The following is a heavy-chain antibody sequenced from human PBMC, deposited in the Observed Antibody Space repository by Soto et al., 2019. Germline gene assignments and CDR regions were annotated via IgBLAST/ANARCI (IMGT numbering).Heavy chain of an antibody. CDR2: ISAAGDP. V-gene: IGHV3-13*05. CDR3: ARTDRDFYGLDV. Sequence: EVQLVESGGGLVQPGGSLRLSCEASGFTFRNYDMHWVRQGTGKGLEWVSGISAAGDPDYADSVEGRFTISRENAQNSFFLHMNSLRVGDTAVYYFARTDRDFYGLDVWGQGTTVIVSS. CDR1: GFTFRNYD. J-gene: IGHJ6*02.